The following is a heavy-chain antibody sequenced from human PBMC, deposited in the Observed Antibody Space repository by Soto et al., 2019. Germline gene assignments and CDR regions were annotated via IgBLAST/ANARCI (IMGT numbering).Heavy chain of an antibody. V-gene: IGHV5-51*01. D-gene: IGHD2-2*01. J-gene: IGHJ6*04. Sequence: ESLKISCKGSGFSFTTYWIAWVRQMPGKGLEWMGIIYPGDSKTTYSPSFQGQITFSADKSISTAYLQWSSLKASDTAVYYCARHEGGPAANGLDVWGKGTTVTVSS. CDR3: ARHEGGPAANGLDV. CDR1: GFSFTTYW. CDR2: IYPGDSKT.